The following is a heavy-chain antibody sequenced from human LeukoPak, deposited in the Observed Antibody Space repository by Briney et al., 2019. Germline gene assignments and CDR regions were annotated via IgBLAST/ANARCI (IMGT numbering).Heavy chain of an antibody. V-gene: IGHV4-39*01. CDR2: IYSSGLT. D-gene: IGHD3-10*01. CDR3: ARQHGSGTIYWFDP. CDR1: GGSIRSSSYY. Sequence: PSETLSLTCSVSGGSIRSSSYYWAWIRQPPGEGLEWIGSIYSSGLTSHESYLKSRFTISVDTPKNQFSLKLSSVSAADTAVYYCARQHGSGTIYWFDPWGQGTLVTVSS. J-gene: IGHJ5*02.